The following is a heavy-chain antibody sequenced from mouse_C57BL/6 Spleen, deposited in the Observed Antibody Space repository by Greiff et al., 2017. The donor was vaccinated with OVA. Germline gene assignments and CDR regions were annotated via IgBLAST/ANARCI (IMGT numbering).Heavy chain of an antibody. CDR1: GYTFTSYW. V-gene: IGHV1-72*01. D-gene: IGHD1-1*01. CDR2: IDPNSGGT. CDR3: ARDYYGSSYAMDY. Sequence: QVQLQQPGAELVKPGASVKLSCKASGYTFTSYWMHWVKQRPGRGLEWIGGIDPNSGGTKYNEKFKRKATLTVDKPSSTAYMQLSSLTSEDSAVYYCARDYYGSSYAMDYWGQGTSVTVSS. J-gene: IGHJ4*01.